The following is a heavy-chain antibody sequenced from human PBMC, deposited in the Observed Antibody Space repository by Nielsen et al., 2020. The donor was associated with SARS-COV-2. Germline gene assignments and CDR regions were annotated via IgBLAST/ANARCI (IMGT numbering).Heavy chain of an antibody. J-gene: IGHJ5*02. V-gene: IGHV3-48*02. CDR3: ARKSIEFDP. CDR2: ISSSSSTI. Sequence: GESLKISCAASGFTFDDYGMSWVRQAPGKGLEWVSYISSSSSTIYYADSVKGRFTISRDNAKNSLYLQMNSLRDEDTAVYYCARKSIEFDPWGQGTLVTVSS. CDR1: GFTFDDYG.